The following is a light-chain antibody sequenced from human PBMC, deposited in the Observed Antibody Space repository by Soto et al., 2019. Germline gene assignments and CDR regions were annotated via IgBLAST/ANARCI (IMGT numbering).Light chain of an antibody. J-gene: IGLJ1*01. CDR3: QSYDSSLSGFYV. Sequence: QSVLTQPPSVSGAPGQRVTISCTGSSSNIGAGYDVHWYQQLPGTAPKLLIYGNSNRPSGVPDRFSGSKSGTSASLAITGLQAEDEPHYSRQSYDSSLSGFYVFGTGTKVTVL. CDR1: SSNIGAGYD. V-gene: IGLV1-40*01. CDR2: GNS.